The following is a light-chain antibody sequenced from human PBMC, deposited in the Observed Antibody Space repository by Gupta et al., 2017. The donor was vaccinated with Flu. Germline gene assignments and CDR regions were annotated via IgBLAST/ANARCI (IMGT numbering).Light chain of an antibody. CDR1: QSISSY. J-gene: IGKJ3*01. Sequence: SSLSASVGDRVIITCRASQSISSYLNWYQQKPGKAPKLLIYAASSLQSGVPSRFSGSGSGTDFTLTITSRQPEDFATYYCQQSYNSPLFSFGHGTKVAIK. CDR3: QQSYNSPLFS. CDR2: AAS. V-gene: IGKV1-39*01.